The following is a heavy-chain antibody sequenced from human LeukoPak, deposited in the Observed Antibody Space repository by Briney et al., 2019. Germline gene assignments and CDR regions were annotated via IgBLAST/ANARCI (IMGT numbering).Heavy chain of an antibody. D-gene: IGHD3-22*01. CDR2: INSDGSST. CDR3: ARDFNYYDSSGLLD. CDR1: GFTFNSYW. V-gene: IGHV3-74*01. J-gene: IGHJ4*02. Sequence: GGSLRLSCVASGFTFNSYWMHWVRQGPGKGLVWVSRINSDGSSTNYADSVKGRFTISRDSAKNTLYLQMNSLRAEDTAVYYCARDFNYYDSSGLLDWGQGTLVTVSS.